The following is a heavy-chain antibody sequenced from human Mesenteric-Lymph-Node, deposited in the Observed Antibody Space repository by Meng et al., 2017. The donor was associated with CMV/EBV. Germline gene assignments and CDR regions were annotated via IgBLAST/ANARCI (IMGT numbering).Heavy chain of an antibody. J-gene: IGHJ5*02. CDR3: ARGDTQFMNPDPIFGS. V-gene: IGHV1-69*05. CDR1: GTFSSFA. Sequence: GTFSSFAFSWVRQAPGQGLEWMGGISPVFGTTHYAQKFQGRVTITTDESTSTAYMELSSLRYEDTAVYFCARGDTQFMNPDPIFGSWGQGTLVTVSS. D-gene: IGHD3-3*01. CDR2: ISPVFGTT.